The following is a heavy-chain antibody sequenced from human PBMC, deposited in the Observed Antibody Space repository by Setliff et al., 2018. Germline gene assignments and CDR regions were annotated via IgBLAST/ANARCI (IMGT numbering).Heavy chain of an antibody. CDR3: ARDGMVRGVRDYYGMDV. D-gene: IGHD3-10*01. CDR2: INAGNGNT. V-gene: IGHV1-3*01. J-gene: IGHJ6*02. CDR1: GYTFTSYA. Sequence: ASVKVSCKASGYTFTSYAMHWVRQAPGQRLEWMGWINAGNGNTKYSQKFQGRVTITRDTSASTAYMGLSSLRSEDTAVYYCARDGMVRGVRDYYGMDVWGQGTTVTVSS.